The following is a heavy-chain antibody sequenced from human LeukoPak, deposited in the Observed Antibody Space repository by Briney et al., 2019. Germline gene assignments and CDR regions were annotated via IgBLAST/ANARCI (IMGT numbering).Heavy chain of an antibody. J-gene: IGHJ4*02. D-gene: IGHD3-9*01. CDR2: LSWNSDGI. Sequence: GGSPRDSCVGPRFSFDDSAMHWVRQAPGKGLEWVAGLSWNSDGIAYADSVKGRFTASRDNPQNSLFLHMSSLTPEDTAFYYCTKRRSRYFDLGCYFNHWGEGTLVTVSS. CDR1: RFSFDDSA. CDR3: TKRRSRYFDLGCYFNH. V-gene: IGHV3-9*01.